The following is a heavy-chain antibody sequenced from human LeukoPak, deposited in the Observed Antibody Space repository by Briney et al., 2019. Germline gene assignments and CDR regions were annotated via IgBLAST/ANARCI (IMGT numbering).Heavy chain of an antibody. D-gene: IGHD2-15*01. CDR2: IKKDGSEK. Sequence: GGSLRLSCAASGFTFSTYWMSWVRQAPGKGLEWVANIKKDGSEKYYMDSVKGQFTIPRDNAENSLYLQMNSLRAEDTAVYYCAREGVHCSGRSCLKAYWGQGTQVTVSS. V-gene: IGHV3-7*03. CDR3: AREGVHCSGRSCLKAY. J-gene: IGHJ4*02. CDR1: GFTFSTYW.